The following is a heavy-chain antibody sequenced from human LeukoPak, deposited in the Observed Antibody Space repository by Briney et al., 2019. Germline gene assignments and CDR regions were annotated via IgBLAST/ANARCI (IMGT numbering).Heavy chain of an antibody. CDR1: GDSISSSSYY. D-gene: IGHD2-2*01. CDR2: VYYSGST. V-gene: IGHV4-39*01. J-gene: IGHJ4*02. CDR3: ARHEGYCSSTSCYPAQFDY. Sequence: SETLSLTCTVSGDSISSSSYYWGWIRQPPGKGLEWIGSVYYSGSTYYNPSLKSRVTISVDTSKNQFSLNLSSVTAADTAVYYCARHEGYCSSTSCYPAQFDYWGQGTLVTVSS.